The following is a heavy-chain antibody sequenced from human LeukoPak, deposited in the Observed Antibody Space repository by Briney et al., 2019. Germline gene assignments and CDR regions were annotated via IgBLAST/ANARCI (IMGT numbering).Heavy chain of an antibody. Sequence: GGSLRLPSAASVFTFRSNALRCGPQAPGKGLEWVAIIWYDGSNEYYADSVKGRFTISRDNAKNSLYLQMNGLRAEDTAVYYCVRDGIGFSYRKNLNRGQGTLVTVSS. J-gene: IGHJ4*02. CDR3: VRDGIGFSYRKNLN. CDR2: IWYDGSNE. CDR1: VFTFRSNA. D-gene: IGHD5-18*01. V-gene: IGHV3-33*01.